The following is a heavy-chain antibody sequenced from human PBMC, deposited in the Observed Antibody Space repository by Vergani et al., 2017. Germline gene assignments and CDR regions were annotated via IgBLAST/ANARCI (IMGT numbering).Heavy chain of an antibody. CDR3: AKSRGYSYYYFDY. J-gene: IGHJ4*02. V-gene: IGHV3-23*04. Sequence: EVQLVETGGGLIQPGGSLRLSCAASGFTVSSNYMSWVRQAPGKGLEWVSAISGSGGSTYYADSVKGRFTISRDNSKNTLYLQLNSLRAEDTAVYYCAKSRGYSYYYFDYGGQGTLVTVSS. D-gene: IGHD5-18*01. CDR2: ISGSGGST. CDR1: GFTVSSNY.